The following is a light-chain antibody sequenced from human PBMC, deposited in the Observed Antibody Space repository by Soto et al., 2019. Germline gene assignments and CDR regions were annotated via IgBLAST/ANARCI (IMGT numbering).Light chain of an antibody. CDR3: QHYNDYSLT. J-gene: IGKJ1*01. CDR2: GTS. Sequence: DIHMTQSPSTLSASVGDRVTSTCRASQSIRIGLAWSQQKPGRAPNLLIYGTSSLESGVPSRFSGSGSGTAFTLTISSLQPDVFSTYYCQHYNDYSLTVGQGTKVEI. CDR1: QSIRIG. V-gene: IGKV1-5*03.